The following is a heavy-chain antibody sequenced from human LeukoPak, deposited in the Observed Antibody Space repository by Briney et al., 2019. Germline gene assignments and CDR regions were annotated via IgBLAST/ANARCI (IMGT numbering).Heavy chain of an antibody. J-gene: IGHJ4*02. CDR1: GGSISSGGYY. CDR2: IYYSGST. D-gene: IGHD6-13*01. V-gene: IGHV4-31*03. Sequence: TSETLSLTCTVSGGSISSGGYYWSWIRQHPGKGLEWIGYIYYSGSTYYNPSLKSRVTISVDTSKNQFSLKLSSVTAADTAVYYCARVIARYSSSWYDRRTYYFDYWGQGTLVTVSS. CDR3: ARVIARYSSSWYDRRTYYFDY.